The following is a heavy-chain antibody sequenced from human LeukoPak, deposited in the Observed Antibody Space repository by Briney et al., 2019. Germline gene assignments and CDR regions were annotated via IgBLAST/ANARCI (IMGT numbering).Heavy chain of an antibody. CDR2: IYSGGNT. J-gene: IGHJ4*02. CDR3: ANLPRGDY. Sequence: GSLRPSCAASGVTGSRNYMGWGRQAPGKGLEWVSVIYSGGNTYYADFVKGRFTISRDSSKHTLYLQINSLTAEDTAVYYCANLPRGDYWGLGTLVTVSS. CDR1: GVTGSRNY. V-gene: IGHV3-53*01. D-gene: IGHD3-10*01.